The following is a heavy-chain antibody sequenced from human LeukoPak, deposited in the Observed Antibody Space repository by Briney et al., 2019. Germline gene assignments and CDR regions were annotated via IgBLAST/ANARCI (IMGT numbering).Heavy chain of an antibody. CDR3: ARDLSMFGSSWFDY. CDR1: GGSISSFY. Sequence: SETLSLTCTVSGGSISSFYWSWIRQPPGKGLEWIGYIYYSGSTNYNPSLKSRVTISVDTSKNQFSLKLSSVTAADTAVYYCARDLSMFGSSWFDYWGQGTLVTVSS. CDR2: IYYSGST. V-gene: IGHV4-59*01. J-gene: IGHJ4*02. D-gene: IGHD6-13*01.